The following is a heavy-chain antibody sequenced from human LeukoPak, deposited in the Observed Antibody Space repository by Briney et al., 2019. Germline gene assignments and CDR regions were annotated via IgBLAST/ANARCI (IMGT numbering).Heavy chain of an antibody. D-gene: IGHD3-10*01. J-gene: IGHJ3*02. CDR3: ARSRVSRGDAFDI. CDR2: IKQDGSEK. CDR1: GFTFSSYW. V-gene: IGHV3-7*01. Sequence: PGGSLRLSCAVSGFTFSSYWMSWVRQAPGKGLEWVANIKQDGSEKYYVDSVKGRFTISRDNAKNSLYLQMNSLRAEDTAVYYCARSRVSRGDAFDIWGQGTMVTVSS.